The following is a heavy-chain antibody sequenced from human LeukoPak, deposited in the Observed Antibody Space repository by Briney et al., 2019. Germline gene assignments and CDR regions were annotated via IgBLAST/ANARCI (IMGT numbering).Heavy chain of an antibody. CDR3: AKDLMTTHNYFDY. J-gene: IGHJ4*02. D-gene: IGHD4-11*01. CDR1: GFTFSSYA. Sequence: GGSLRLSCAASGFTFSSYAMSWVRQAPGKGLEWVSAISGSGGTAYYADSVKGRFTISRDNSKNTLYLQMNSLRAEDTAVYYCAKDLMTTHNYFDYWGQGTLVTVSS. V-gene: IGHV3-23*01. CDR2: ISGSGGTA.